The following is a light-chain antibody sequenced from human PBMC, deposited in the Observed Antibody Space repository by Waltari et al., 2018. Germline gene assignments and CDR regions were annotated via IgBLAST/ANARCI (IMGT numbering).Light chain of an antibody. J-gene: IGLJ3*02. CDR3: AAWDNSLDAWV. CDR2: IND. Sequence: QSVLTQPLSMSGTPGQGVTISCSGSSSNIGRDTVNWYQQLPGTAPTFLLEINDQRPSGVPDRFSGSKSGTSASLAISGLQSDDEADYYCAAWDNSLDAWVFGGGTKLTVL. CDR1: SSNIGRDT. V-gene: IGLV1-44*01.